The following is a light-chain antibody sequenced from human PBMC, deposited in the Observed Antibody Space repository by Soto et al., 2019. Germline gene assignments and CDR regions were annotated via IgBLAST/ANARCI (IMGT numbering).Light chain of an antibody. CDR1: QDIRNY. Sequence: AIQMTQSPSSLSASVGDRVTITCRASQDIRNYLGWYQQKPGKAPKLLISAASSLQSGVPSRFSGSGSGTDFTLTISSLQPEDFATYFCLQHSNFPFTFGQGTKLRVK. CDR2: AAS. CDR3: LQHSNFPFT. J-gene: IGKJ2*01. V-gene: IGKV1-6*01.